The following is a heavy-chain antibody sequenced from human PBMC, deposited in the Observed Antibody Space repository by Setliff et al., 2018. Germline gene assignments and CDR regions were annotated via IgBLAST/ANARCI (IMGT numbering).Heavy chain of an antibody. CDR3: ARTTRSYFDY. D-gene: IGHD4-17*01. J-gene: IGHJ4*02. Sequence: ASVKVSCKASGGTFSSYAISWVRQAPGQGLEWMGGIIPILGIANYAQKFQGRVTITADESTSTAYMELSSLRSEDTAVYYCARTTRSYFDYWGQGTLVTVSS. CDR2: IIPILGIA. V-gene: IGHV1-69*10. CDR1: GGTFSSYA.